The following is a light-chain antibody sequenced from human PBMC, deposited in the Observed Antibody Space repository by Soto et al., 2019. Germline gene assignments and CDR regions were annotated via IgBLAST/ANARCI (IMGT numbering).Light chain of an antibody. J-gene: IGKJ3*01. CDR3: QQYGSSPFT. Sequence: EIVLTQSPGTLSLSPGERVTLSCRASQSVSSSYLAWYQQKPGQAPRLLIYGASSRATGIPDRFSGSGSGTDFTLTISRLEPEDFAVYYCQQYGSSPFTFGPGTNVDIK. CDR1: QSVSSSY. CDR2: GAS. V-gene: IGKV3-20*01.